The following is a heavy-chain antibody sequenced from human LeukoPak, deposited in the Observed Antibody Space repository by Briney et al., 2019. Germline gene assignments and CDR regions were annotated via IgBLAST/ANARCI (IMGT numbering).Heavy chain of an antibody. CDR3: AREDSSGYYAWFDP. V-gene: IGHV4-61*02. CDR1: GGSLSSGSYY. D-gene: IGHD3-22*01. J-gene: IGHJ5*02. Sequence: KPSQTLSLPCTVSGGSLSSGSYYWSWLRQPAGKGLEWIWRIYTSGSTNYNPSLKSRVTISVDTSKNQFSLKLSSVTAADTAVYYCAREDSSGYYAWFDPWGQGTLVTVSS. CDR2: IYTSGST.